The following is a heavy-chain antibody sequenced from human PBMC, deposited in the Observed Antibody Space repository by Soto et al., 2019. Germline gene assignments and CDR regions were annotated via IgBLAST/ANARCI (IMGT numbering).Heavy chain of an antibody. CDR2: IWYDGSNK. D-gene: IGHD3-10*01. CDR3: ARDIVGLNYYGSGSFDY. J-gene: IGHJ4*02. CDR1: GFTFSSYG. Sequence: QVQLVESGGGVVQPGRSLRLSCAASGFTFSSYGMHWVRQAPGKGLEWVAVIWYDGSNKYYADSVKCRFTISRDNSKNTLYLPMYSLRAEDTAVYYCARDIVGLNYYGSGSFDYWGQGTLVTVSS. V-gene: IGHV3-33*01.